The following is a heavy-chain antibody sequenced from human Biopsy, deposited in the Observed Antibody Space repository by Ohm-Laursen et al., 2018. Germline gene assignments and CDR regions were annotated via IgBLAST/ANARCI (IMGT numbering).Heavy chain of an antibody. V-gene: IGHV1-2*02. CDR2: INAKTGDT. CDR1: GYTFTGYH. Sequence: WVKVSCKPSGYTFTGYHVHWVRQAPGQGLEWMGWINAKTGDTNYAQKFQGRVTMTRDTSISTAYVDLSSLRSDDTAVYYCTRGGYYYDSLAYYYWFDPWGQGTLVTVS. CDR3: TRGGYYYDSLAYYYWFDP. J-gene: IGHJ5*02. D-gene: IGHD3-22*01.